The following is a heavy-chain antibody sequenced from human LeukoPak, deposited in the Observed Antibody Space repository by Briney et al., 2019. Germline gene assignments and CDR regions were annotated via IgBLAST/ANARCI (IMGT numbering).Heavy chain of an antibody. D-gene: IGHD5-24*01. J-gene: IGHJ4*02. Sequence: PSETLSLTCSVSGVAISDYFWSWIRQPAGRDLEWIGRISTTGSTYFNPSLQSRVRMSVDSSKTHFSLRLSSVTAAVTAVYYCARSREMATNDYWGQGTLVTVSS. CDR3: ARSREMATNDY. V-gene: IGHV4-4*07. CDR1: GVAISDYF. CDR2: ISTTGST.